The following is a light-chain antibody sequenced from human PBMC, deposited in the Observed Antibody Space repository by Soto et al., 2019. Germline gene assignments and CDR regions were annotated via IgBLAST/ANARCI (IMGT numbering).Light chain of an antibody. Sequence: DIVMTQSPDSLAVSLGERATINCKSSQSILYSSHNKNYLTWYQQKPGQPPKMVFYCTSTRESGVPDRFSGSGSGTDVTLTNSSVKAEDVAVYYCQQYYSTPLTFGGGTKVEIK. CDR1: QSILYSSHNKNY. CDR3: QQYYSTPLT. V-gene: IGKV4-1*01. CDR2: CTS. J-gene: IGKJ4*01.